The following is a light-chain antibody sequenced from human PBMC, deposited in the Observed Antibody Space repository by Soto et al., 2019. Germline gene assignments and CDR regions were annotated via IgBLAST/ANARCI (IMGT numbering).Light chain of an antibody. CDR2: DAS. V-gene: IGKV3-20*01. Sequence: EIVLTQSPGTLSLSPGEIATLSCRASQSVSANYLAWYQQKPGQAPRLLIYDASSRPAGIPDRFSGSGSGTDFTLTISRLEPEDFAVYYCHQHGRSRRTFGQGTKVEIK. J-gene: IGKJ1*01. CDR3: HQHGRSRRT. CDR1: QSVSANY.